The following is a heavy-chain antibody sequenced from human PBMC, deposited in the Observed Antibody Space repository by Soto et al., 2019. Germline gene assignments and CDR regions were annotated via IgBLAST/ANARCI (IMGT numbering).Heavy chain of an antibody. J-gene: IGHJ4*02. CDR1: GGSISSGGYY. V-gene: IGHV4-31*03. D-gene: IGHD3-22*01. CDR3: ARTFYDSSDYYSFDH. CDR2: IYFSGTT. Sequence: QVQLQESGPRLVKPSQTLSLTCTVSGGSISSGGYYWTWIRQHPGKGLEWIGYIYFSGTTYYNPSLKSRVTISVEPSKNQLSLKLTSVTAADTAVYYCARTFYDSSDYYSFDHWGQGTLVTVSS.